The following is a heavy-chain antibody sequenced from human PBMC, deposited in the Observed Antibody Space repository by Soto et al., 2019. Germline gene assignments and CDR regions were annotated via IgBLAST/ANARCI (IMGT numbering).Heavy chain of an antibody. CDR2: IYPGDSDT. J-gene: IGHJ3*02. CDR3: ARLCSGDSCYSDVDAFDI. CDR1: GYSFTSYW. V-gene: IGHV5-51*01. D-gene: IGHD2-15*01. Sequence: GESLKISCKGSGYSFTSYWIGWVRQMPGKGLEWMGIIYPGDSDTRYSPSFQGQVTISADESISTAYLQWSSLKASDTAMYYCARLCSGDSCYSDVDAFDIWGQGTMVTVSS.